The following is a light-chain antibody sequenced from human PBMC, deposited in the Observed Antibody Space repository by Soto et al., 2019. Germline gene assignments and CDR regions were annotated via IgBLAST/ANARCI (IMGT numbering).Light chain of an antibody. Sequence: QSLRTQPLSLSEASRQRVTISCSGTSSNIGNNAVNWYQQLPGKAPKLLIYYDDLLPSGVSDRFSGSKSGTSASLAISGLQSEDEADYYCAAWDDSLNEYVFGTGT. CDR3: AAWDDSLNEYV. CDR2: YDD. J-gene: IGLJ1*01. CDR1: SSNIGNNA. V-gene: IGLV1-36*01.